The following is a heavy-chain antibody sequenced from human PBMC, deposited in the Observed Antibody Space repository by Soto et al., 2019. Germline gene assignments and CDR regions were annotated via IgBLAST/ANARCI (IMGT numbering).Heavy chain of an antibody. J-gene: IGHJ6*02. CDR3: ARGGLGYYDILARLNYYYGMDV. D-gene: IGHD3-9*01. Sequence: SETLSLTCAVSGGSISSSNWWSWVRQPPGKGLEWIGEINHSGSTNYNPSLKSRVTISVDTSKNQFPLKLSSVTAADTAVYYCARGGLGYYDILARLNYYYGMDVWGQGTTVTVSS. V-gene: IGHV4-4*02. CDR1: GGSISSSNW. CDR2: INHSGST.